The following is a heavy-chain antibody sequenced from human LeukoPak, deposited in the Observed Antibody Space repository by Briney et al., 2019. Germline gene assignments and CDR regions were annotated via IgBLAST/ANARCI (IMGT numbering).Heavy chain of an antibody. CDR3: ARSNRRYSFDAFDI. V-gene: IGHV4-39*01. D-gene: IGHD5-18*01. J-gene: IGHJ3*02. CDR2: IYYSGST. Sequence: SETLSLTCTVSGGSISSSSYYWGWIRQPPGKGLEWIGSIYYSGSTYYNPSLKSRVTISVDTSKNQFSLKLSFVTAADTAVYYCARSNRRYSFDAFDIWGQGTLVTVSS. CDR1: GGSISSSSYY.